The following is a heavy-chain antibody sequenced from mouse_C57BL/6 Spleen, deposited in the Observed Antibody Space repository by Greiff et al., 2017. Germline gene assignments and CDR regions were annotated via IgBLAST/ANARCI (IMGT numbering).Heavy chain of an antibody. J-gene: IGHJ4*01. V-gene: IGHV1-50*01. CDR1: GYTFTSYW. Sequence: QVQLQQPGAELVKPGASVKLSCKASGYTFTSYWMQWVKQRPGQGLEWIGEIDPSDSYTNYNQKFKGKATLTVDTSSSTAYRQLSSLTSEDSAVYYCARRPMVTTTRYAMDYWGQGTSVTVSA. D-gene: IGHD2-2*01. CDR3: ARRPMVTTTRYAMDY. CDR2: IDPSDSYT.